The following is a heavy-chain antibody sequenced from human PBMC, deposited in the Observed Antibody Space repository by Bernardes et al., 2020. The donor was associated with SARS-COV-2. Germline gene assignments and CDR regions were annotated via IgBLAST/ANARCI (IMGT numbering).Heavy chain of an antibody. Sequence: GGSLRLSCADSGFTCSSHWMSWVRQAPGPGLAWVANIKQDGSEPYYVDSVKGRFTISRDNAKNSLFLQLNSLRVEDTGVYYCARDRQWDRLRGAFDSWGQGALVT. D-gene: IGHD1-26*01. CDR1: GFTCSSHW. J-gene: IGHJ4*02. CDR3: ARDRQWDRLRGAFDS. V-gene: IGHV3-7*01. CDR2: IKQDGSEP.